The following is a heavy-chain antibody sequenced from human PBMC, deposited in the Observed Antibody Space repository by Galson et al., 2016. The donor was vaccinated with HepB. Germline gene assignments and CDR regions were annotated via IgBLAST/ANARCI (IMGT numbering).Heavy chain of an antibody. CDR3: GKDWGSLWESSGKGMDG. CDR1: GFTFDDYT. Sequence: SLRLSCAASGFTFDDYTMHWVRQAPGKGLEWVSLISWDGLKTYYADSVKGRFTISRDNRKNSLYLQMDNLRNEDTALYYCGKDWGSLWESSGKGMDGWGQGTTGTVSS. V-gene: IGHV3-43*01. D-gene: IGHD3-10*01. CDR2: ISWDGLKT. J-gene: IGHJ6*02.